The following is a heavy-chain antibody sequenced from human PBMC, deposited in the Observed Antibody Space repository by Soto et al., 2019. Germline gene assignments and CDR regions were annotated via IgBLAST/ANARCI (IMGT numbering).Heavy chain of an antibody. CDR1: GGSISSYY. V-gene: IGHV4-59*01. CDR2: IYYSGST. CDR3: ARQVGGTMVRATYYFDD. Sequence: SETLSLTCTVSGGSISSYYWSWIRQPPGKGLEWIGYIYYSGSTNYNPSLKSRVTISVDTSKNQFSLKLSSVTAADTAVYYCARQVGGTMVRATYYFDDWGQGTLVTGSS. J-gene: IGHJ4*02. D-gene: IGHD3-10*01.